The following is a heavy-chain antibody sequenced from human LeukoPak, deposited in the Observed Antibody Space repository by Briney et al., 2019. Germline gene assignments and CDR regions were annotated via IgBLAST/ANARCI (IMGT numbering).Heavy chain of an antibody. V-gene: IGHV3-23*01. CDR3: AKRDAYDSSGFSPLFDY. D-gene: IGHD3-22*01. J-gene: IGHJ4*02. CDR1: GFSFSNYA. CDR2: ISGNGGSL. Sequence: GRSLRLSCAASGFSFSNYAMSWVRQAPGKGLEWVSAISGNGGSLYYADSVKGRFTISRDNSKSALYLQVNSLRAEDTAVYYCAKRDAYDSSGFSPLFDYWGQGTLVTVSS.